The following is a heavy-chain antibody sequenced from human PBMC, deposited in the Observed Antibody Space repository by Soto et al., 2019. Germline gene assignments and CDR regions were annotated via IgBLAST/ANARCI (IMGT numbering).Heavy chain of an antibody. V-gene: IGHV3-11*06. CDR3: VRGGGGGLFEH. J-gene: IGHJ4*02. CDR2: ISPKSTFR. CDR1: GFPFNDYY. D-gene: IGHD2-21*01. Sequence: LRLSCATSGFPFNDYYMTWIRQAPGKGLEWLSHISPKSTFRNYADSVKGRFTISRDNTESSLFLQMNSLGVDDTAVYSCVRGGGGGLFEHWGQGVLVTVSS.